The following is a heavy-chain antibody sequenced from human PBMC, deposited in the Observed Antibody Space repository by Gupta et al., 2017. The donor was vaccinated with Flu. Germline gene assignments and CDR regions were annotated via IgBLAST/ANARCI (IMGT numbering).Heavy chain of an antibody. Sequence: EVQLLESGGGLVQPGGSLRLSCTASGFTFSSSAMSWVRQAPDKGLEWVSAISSSGDNTYYADSVKGRFTISRDNSRNTLYLQMNSLTAEDTAVYYCGKERGSGSYYKGRDYWGQGTLVTVSS. CDR3: GKERGSGSYYKGRDY. J-gene: IGHJ4*02. D-gene: IGHD3-10*01. CDR2: ISSSGDNT. CDR1: GFTFSSSA. V-gene: IGHV3-23*01.